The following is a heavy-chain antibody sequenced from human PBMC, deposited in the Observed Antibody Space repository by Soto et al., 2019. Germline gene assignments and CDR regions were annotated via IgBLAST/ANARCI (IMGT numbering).Heavy chain of an antibody. Sequence: QVQLQESGPGLVKPSQTLSLTCTVSGGSISSGGYYWSWIRQHPGKGLEWIGYIYYSGSTYYNPSLKNRVTISVDTSKNQFSLKLSSVTAADTAVYYCARELHMYSSSSRAFDIWGQGTMVTVSS. CDR1: GGSISSGGYY. J-gene: IGHJ3*02. V-gene: IGHV4-31*03. CDR2: IYYSGST. CDR3: ARELHMYSSSSRAFDI. D-gene: IGHD6-6*01.